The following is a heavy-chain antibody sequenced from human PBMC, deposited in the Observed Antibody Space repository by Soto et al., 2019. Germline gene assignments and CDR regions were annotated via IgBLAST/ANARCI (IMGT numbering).Heavy chain of an antibody. V-gene: IGHV4-4*02. CDR1: GASITSTNW. J-gene: IGHJ5*02. CDR3: ARAILPNPWFDP. Sequence: QVQLQESGPGLVRPSETLSLTCAVSGASITSTNWWSWVRQPPGKGLEWIGGIFRGGSTNYNRSLKSRVTISVDKSKNQFSLRLTSVTAADTAVYYCARAILPNPWFDPWGQGTLVSVYS. CDR2: IFRGGST. D-gene: IGHD2-2*02.